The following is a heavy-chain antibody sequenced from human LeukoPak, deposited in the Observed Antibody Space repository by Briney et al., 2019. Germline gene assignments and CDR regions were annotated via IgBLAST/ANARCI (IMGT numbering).Heavy chain of an antibody. CDR2: ISSSSSTI. V-gene: IGHV3-48*01. CDR3: ARLGGSGSGGPQNYYYYYMDV. CDR1: GFTFSSYS. D-gene: IGHD3-10*01. J-gene: IGHJ6*03. Sequence: GGSLRLSCAASGFTFSSYSMNWVRQAPGKGLEWVSYISSSSSTIYYADSVKGRFTISRDNAKNSLYLQMNSLRAEDTAVYYCARLGGSGSGGPQNYYYYYMDVWGKGTTVTVSS.